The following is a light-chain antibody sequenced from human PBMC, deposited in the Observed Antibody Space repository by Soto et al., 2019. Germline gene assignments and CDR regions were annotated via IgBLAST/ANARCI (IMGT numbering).Light chain of an antibody. CDR2: GAS. V-gene: IGKV3-15*01. J-gene: IGKJ2*01. CDR3: QQYNNWPLT. CDR1: QSVSSN. Sequence: EIVMTQSPATLSVSPGERATLSCRASQSVSSNLAWYQQKPGQAPRLLIYGASTRATGIPARFSGSGSGTDFTLTISSLQSEDFAVYYCQQYNNWPLTFGQGTKLKIK.